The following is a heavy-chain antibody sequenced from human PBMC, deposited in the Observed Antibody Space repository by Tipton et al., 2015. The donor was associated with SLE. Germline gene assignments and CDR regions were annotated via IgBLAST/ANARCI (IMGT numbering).Heavy chain of an antibody. CDR1: GFTFSSYA. Sequence: LRLSCAASGFTFSSYAMSWVRQAPGKGLEWIGEINHSGTTKYNPSLKSRVTISEDMSKNQFSLKLSSVSAADTAVYYCARRGGWTTFFDYWGQGTLVTVSS. CDR3: ARRGGWTTFFDY. CDR2: INHSGTT. V-gene: IGHV4-34*01. D-gene: IGHD6-19*01. J-gene: IGHJ4*02.